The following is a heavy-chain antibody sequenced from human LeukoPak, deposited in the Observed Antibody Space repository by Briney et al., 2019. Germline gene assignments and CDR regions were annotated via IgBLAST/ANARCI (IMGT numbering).Heavy chain of an antibody. V-gene: IGHV4-39*07. CDR3: ARGIRQWGMAPRFDP. Sequence: SETLSLNCTVSGGSISTSNYYWGWIRQPPGKGLEWIGNIFYSGSTYYNPSLKSRVTISVDTSKNQFSLKLSSVTAADTAVYYCARGIRQWGMAPRFDPWGQGTLVTVSS. J-gene: IGHJ5*02. CDR1: GGSISTSNYY. CDR2: IFYSGST. D-gene: IGHD3-16*01.